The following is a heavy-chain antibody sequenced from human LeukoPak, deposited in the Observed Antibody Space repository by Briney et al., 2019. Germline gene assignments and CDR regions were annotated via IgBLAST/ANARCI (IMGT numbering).Heavy chain of an antibody. V-gene: IGHV3-23*01. Sequence: PSGGSLRLSCAASGFSFSSYAMSWVRQAPGKGLDWVSAISASGGSTYYADSVKGRFTISRDNSKNTLYLQMNSLRAEDTAIYYCAKVISGSYYGYYYYGMDVWGQGTTVTVSS. J-gene: IGHJ6*02. CDR2: ISASGGST. D-gene: IGHD1-26*01. CDR1: GFSFSSYA. CDR3: AKVISGSYYGYYYYGMDV.